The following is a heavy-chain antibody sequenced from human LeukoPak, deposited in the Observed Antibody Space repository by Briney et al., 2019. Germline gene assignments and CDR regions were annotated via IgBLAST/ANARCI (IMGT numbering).Heavy chain of an antibody. CDR3: ARVSYGDYGIDP. Sequence: SVKVSCKASGGTFSSYAISWVRQAPGQGLEWMGGIIPIFGTANYAQKFQGRVTIPTDESTSTAYMELSSLRSEDTAVYYCARVSYGDYGIDPWGQGTLVTVSS. D-gene: IGHD4-17*01. J-gene: IGHJ5*02. CDR1: GGTFSSYA. V-gene: IGHV1-69*05. CDR2: IIPIFGTA.